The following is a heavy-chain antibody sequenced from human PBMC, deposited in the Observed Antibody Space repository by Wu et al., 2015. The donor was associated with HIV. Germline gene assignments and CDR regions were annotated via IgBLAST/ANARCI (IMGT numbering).Heavy chain of an antibody. CDR1: GGTFDSYG. CDR3: NRGMQGWVNDAFDI. V-gene: IGHV1-46*02. Sequence: QVQVVQSGAEMKKPGSSMKVSCKASGGTFDSYGINWVRQAPGQGLEWMGLINPGIGSTYYAEKFQGRVTMTRDTSTSTVNMQLGTLTSEDTAVYYCNRGMQGWVNDAFDIWGQGTVVTVSS. CDR2: INPGIGST. J-gene: IGHJ3*02. D-gene: IGHD3-16*01.